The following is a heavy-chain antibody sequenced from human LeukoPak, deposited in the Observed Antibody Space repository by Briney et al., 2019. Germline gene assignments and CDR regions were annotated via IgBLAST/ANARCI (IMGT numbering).Heavy chain of an antibody. CDR1: GGSFSGYY. Sequence: PSETLSLTCAAYGGSFSGYYWSWIRQPPGKGLEWIGEINHSGSTNYNPSLKSRVTISVDTSKNQFSLKLSSVTAADTAVYYCASSMGPGYYFDYWGQGTLVTVSS. CDR3: ASSMGPGYYFDY. CDR2: INHSGST. V-gene: IGHV4-34*01. D-gene: IGHD2/OR15-2a*01. J-gene: IGHJ4*02.